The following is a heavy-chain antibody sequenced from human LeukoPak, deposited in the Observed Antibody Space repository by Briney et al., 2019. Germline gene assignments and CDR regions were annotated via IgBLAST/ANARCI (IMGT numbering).Heavy chain of an antibody. J-gene: IGHJ4*02. Sequence: GASVKVSCKASGGTFSSYAISWVRQAPGQGLEWMGGIIPIFGTANYAQKLQGRVTITADESTSTAYMELSSLRSEDTAVYYCARSTPYYDFWSGYYQLYYFDYWGQGTLVTVSS. D-gene: IGHD3-3*01. CDR2: IIPIFGTA. CDR3: ARSTPYYDFWSGYYQLYYFDY. CDR1: GGTFSSYA. V-gene: IGHV1-69*13.